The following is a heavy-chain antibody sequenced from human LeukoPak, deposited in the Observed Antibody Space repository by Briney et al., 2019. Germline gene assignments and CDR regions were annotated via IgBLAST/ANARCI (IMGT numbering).Heavy chain of an antibody. J-gene: IGHJ4*02. CDR1: GFTFSSYA. V-gene: IGHV3-23*01. CDR2: ISGSGGRT. Sequence: PGGSLRLSCAASGFTFSSYAMSWVRQAPGKGLEWVSSISGSGGRTHNADSVKGRFTISRDNSKNTLYLQMNSLRVDDTAIYYCAKIGGNVVYWGQGTPVTVSS. CDR3: AKIGGNVVY. D-gene: IGHD4-23*01.